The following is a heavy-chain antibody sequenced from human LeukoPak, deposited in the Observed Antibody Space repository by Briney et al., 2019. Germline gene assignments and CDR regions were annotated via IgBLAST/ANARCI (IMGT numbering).Heavy chain of an antibody. Sequence: GGSLRLSCAASGFTFSSYSMSWVRQAPGKGLEWVSAISGSGDSTYYADSVKGRFTISRDNSKNTLYLQMNSLRAEDTAVYYCAKDTYGRPYYYYYMDVWGKGTTVTVSS. CDR3: AKDTYGRPYYYYYMDV. D-gene: IGHD3-10*01. V-gene: IGHV3-23*01. CDR1: GFTFSSYS. CDR2: ISGSGDST. J-gene: IGHJ6*03.